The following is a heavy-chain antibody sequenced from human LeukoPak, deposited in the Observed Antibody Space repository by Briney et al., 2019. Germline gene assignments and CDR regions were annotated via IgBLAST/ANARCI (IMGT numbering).Heavy chain of an antibody. V-gene: IGHV3-7*03. CDR2: IKEDGSEK. D-gene: IGHD3-10*01. J-gene: IGHJ6*02. CDR1: GFTFSSYW. Sequence: GGSLRLSCAASGFTFSSYWMTWVRQAPGKGLEWVANIKEDGSEKYYLDSVKGRFTISRDNAKNSLYLQMNSLRAEDTALYYCAKDPNGSGSYPHYYGMDVWGQGTTVTVSS. CDR3: AKDPNGSGSYPHYYGMDV.